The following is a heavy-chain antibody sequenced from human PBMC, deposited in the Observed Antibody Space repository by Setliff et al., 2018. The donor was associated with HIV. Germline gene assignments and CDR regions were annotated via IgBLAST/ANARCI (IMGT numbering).Heavy chain of an antibody. V-gene: IGHV4-39*01. Sequence: PSETLSLTCTVSGGSISSSSYYWGWIRQPPGKGLEWIGSIHESGSTHYNPSLKSRVTISVDTSKNQFSLKLSSVPAADTAVYYCGNQAVVPADMDYYYYIDVWGKGTTVTVSS. CDR1: GGSISSSSYY. CDR3: GNQAVVPADMDYYYYIDV. CDR2: IHESGST. D-gene: IGHD2-2*01. J-gene: IGHJ6*03.